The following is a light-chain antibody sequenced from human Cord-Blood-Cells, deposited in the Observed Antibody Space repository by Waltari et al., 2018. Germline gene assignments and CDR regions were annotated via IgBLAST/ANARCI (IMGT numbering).Light chain of an antibody. V-gene: IGLV2-14*01. CDR3: SSYTSSSTWV. CDR1: SSDVGGYNY. J-gene: IGLJ3*02. CDR2: DVS. Sequence: QSALTQPASVSGSPGPSITISCTGTSSDVGGYNYVSWYQQHPAKAPKLMIYDVSKRPSGVSNRFSGSKSGNTASLTISGLQAEDEADYYCSSYTSSSTWVFGGGTKLTVL.